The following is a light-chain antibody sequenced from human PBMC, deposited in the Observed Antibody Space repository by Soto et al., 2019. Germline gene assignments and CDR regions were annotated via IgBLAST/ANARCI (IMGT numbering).Light chain of an antibody. J-gene: IGKJ1*01. V-gene: IGKV3-11*01. CDR1: QGVSSY. Sequence: EIVLTQSPATLSLSPGERATLSCRASQGVSSYLAWYQQKPGQAPRPLIYDASNRATGIPARFSGSGSRPDFTLTVSRLEPEYFAVYYGQQRSNSARTFGQGTMVEIK. CDR3: QQRSNSART. CDR2: DAS.